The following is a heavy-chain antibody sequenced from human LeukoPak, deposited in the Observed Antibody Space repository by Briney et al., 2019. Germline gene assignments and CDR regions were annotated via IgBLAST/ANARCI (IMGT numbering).Heavy chain of an antibody. Sequence: GGSLRLSCAASGFTFSNYAMHWVRQAPGKGLEWVAIISYDGSSKYYADSVKGRFTISRDNSKNTLYLQMNSLGPEDTAMYYCAKDKGYCSGGSCYNWFDPWGQGTLVTVSS. D-gene: IGHD2-15*01. V-gene: IGHV3-30*18. CDR2: ISYDGSSK. J-gene: IGHJ5*02. CDR1: GFTFSNYA. CDR3: AKDKGYCSGGSCYNWFDP.